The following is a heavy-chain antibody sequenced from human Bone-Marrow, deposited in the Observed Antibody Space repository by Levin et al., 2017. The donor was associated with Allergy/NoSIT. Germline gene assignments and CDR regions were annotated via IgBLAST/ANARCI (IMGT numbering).Heavy chain of an antibody. CDR2: IVVGSGNT. CDR1: GFTFTSSA. V-gene: IGHV1-58*01. CDR3: AAESSSSGYNWFDP. Sequence: KISCKASGFTFTSSAVQWVRQARGQRLEWIGWIVVGSGNTNYAQKFQERVTITRDMSTSTAYMELSSLRSEDTAVYYCAAESSSSGYNWFDPWGQGTLVTVSS. J-gene: IGHJ5*02. D-gene: IGHD6-13*01.